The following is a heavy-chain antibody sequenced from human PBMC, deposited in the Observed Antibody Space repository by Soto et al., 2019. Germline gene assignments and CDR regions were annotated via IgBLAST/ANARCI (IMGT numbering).Heavy chain of an antibody. D-gene: IGHD1-1*01. V-gene: IGHV2-5*02. CDR2: TYWDDDN. J-gene: IGHJ3*01. CDR1: GFSLTTYVVG. Sequence: QITLKESGPTLVKPTQTLTLTCSFSGFSLTTYVVGVGWVRQPPGKALEWLAFTYWDDDNRYNPSLKSRLSTTKDTSKNQVVLTMTNMDPADTATYFCARRVTLMSTWNFGAFDFWGQGTLVTVPS. CDR3: ARRVTLMSTWNFGAFDF.